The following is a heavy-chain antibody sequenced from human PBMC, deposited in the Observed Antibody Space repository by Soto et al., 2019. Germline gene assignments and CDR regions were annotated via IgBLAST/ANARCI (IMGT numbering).Heavy chain of an antibody. CDR1: GSSISSSSYY. Sequence: SETLSLTCSVSGSSISSSSYYWAWIRQPPGKGLEWIGSIYYTGSTYYNPSLKSRVTLSVDTSKNQFSLRLSSVTAAETAVYYCASKIASAALGWFDPWGQGTLVTVSS. CDR3: ASKIASAALGWFDP. D-gene: IGHD6-13*01. CDR2: IYYTGST. J-gene: IGHJ5*02. V-gene: IGHV4-39*01.